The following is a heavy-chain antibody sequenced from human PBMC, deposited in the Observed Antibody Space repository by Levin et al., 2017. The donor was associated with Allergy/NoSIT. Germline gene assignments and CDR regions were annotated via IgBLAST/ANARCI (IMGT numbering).Heavy chain of an antibody. D-gene: IGHD6-13*01. CDR2: ISSSGTTV. V-gene: IGHV3-11*01. CDR1: GFTFSDYY. J-gene: IGHJ4*02. CDR3: ARESSWTFDY. Sequence: AGGSLRLSCVISGFTFSDYYMSWIRQAPGKGLEWVSYISSSGTTVYYADSVKGRFTISRDNAKNSLYLQMNSLRAEDTAVYYCARESSWTFDYWGQGTLVTVSS.